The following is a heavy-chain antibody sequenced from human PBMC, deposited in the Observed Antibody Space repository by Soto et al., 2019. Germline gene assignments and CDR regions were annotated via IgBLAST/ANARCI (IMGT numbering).Heavy chain of an antibody. V-gene: IGHV1-69*02. Sequence: QVQLVQSGAEVKKPGSSVKVSCKASGGTFSSYTISWVRQAPGQGLEWMGRIIPILGIANYAQKFQGRVTINEDKSTSTAYVELSRLRSEDTAVYYCARGIAAAGSYYYGMAVWGQGTTVTVSS. D-gene: IGHD6-13*01. J-gene: IGHJ6*02. CDR3: ARGIAAAGSYYYGMAV. CDR2: IIPILGIA. CDR1: GGTFSSYT.